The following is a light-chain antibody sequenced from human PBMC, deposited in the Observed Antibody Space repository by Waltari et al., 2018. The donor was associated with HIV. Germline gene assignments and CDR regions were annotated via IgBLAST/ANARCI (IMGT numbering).Light chain of an antibody. CDR2: QVT. CDR1: RNDVGGYDY. CDR3: TSYAGSTFTI. Sequence: QSALTQPPSASGSPGQSVTISCTGTRNDVGGYDYVSWYQQFPGKAPKLIIYQVTKRPSGVPDRFVGSKYGSTASLTVSGLQAEDEADYYCTSYAGSTFTIFGGGTKLTVL. J-gene: IGLJ2*01. V-gene: IGLV2-8*01.